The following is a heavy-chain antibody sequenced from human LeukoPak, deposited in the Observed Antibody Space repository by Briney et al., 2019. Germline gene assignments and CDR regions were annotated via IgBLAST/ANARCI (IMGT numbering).Heavy chain of an antibody. D-gene: IGHD3-22*01. CDR3: ARASFSDYYDSSGFDY. CDR1: GFTFSDHY. V-gene: IGHV3-72*01. J-gene: IGHJ4*02. Sequence: GGSLRLSCAASGFTFSDHYMDWVRQAPGKGLEWVGRTRNKANSYTTEYAASVKGRFTISRDDSKNSLYLQMNSLKTEDTAVYYCARASFSDYYDSSGFDYWGQGTLVTVSS. CDR2: TRNKANSYTT.